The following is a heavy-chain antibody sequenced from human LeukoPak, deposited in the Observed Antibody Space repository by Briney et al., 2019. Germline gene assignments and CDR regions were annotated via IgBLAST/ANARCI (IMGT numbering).Heavy chain of an antibody. CDR1: GYTLTGYY. Sequence: GASVKVSCKASGYTLTGYYMHWVRQAPGQGLEWMGGIIPIFGTANYAQKFQGRVTITADKSTSTAYMQLSSLRSEDTAVYYCAITLRYFDWLLSYIDYWGQGTLVTVSS. J-gene: IGHJ4*02. V-gene: IGHV1-69*06. CDR3: AITLRYFDWLLSYIDY. CDR2: IIPIFGTA. D-gene: IGHD3-9*01.